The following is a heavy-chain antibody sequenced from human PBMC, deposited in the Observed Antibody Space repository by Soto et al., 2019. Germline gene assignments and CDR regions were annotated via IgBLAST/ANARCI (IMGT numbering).Heavy chain of an antibody. Sequence: QLVQSGAEVKKPGSSVKVSCKASGGTLSSFINYPINWVRQAPGQWLEWMGGIVPNVGTVNYAQKFQGRVTITADKSTGTAYMELSSLRSEDTGLYYCARRDTSGFLRYFDNWGQGTLVTVSS. V-gene: IGHV1-69*06. J-gene: IGHJ4*02. CDR1: GGTLSSFINYP. CDR2: IVPNVGTV. CDR3: ARRDTSGFLRYFDN. D-gene: IGHD3-3*01.